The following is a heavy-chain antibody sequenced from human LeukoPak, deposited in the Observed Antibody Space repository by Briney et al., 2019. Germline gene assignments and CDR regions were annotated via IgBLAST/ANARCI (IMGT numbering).Heavy chain of an antibody. V-gene: IGHV1-69*06. J-gene: IGHJ6*03. CDR3: ARDHPPTVTLYYYYYMDV. Sequence: ASVKVSCKASGGTFSSYAISWVRQAPGQGLEWMGRIIPIFGTANYAQKFQGRVTITADKSTSTACMELSSLRSEDTAVYYCARDHPPTVTLYYYYYMDVWGKGTTVTVSS. CDR2: IIPIFGTA. D-gene: IGHD4-17*01. CDR1: GGTFSSYA.